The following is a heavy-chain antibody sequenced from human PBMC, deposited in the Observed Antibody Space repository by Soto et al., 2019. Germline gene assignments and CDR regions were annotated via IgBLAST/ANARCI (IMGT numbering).Heavy chain of an antibody. CDR2: ISAYNGDT. CDR3: ARDGCTGGSCYSVWFDA. D-gene: IGHD2-15*01. Sequence: QVQLVQSGAEVKKPGASVKVSCKASGYTFTSYGISWVRQAPGQGLEWMGWISAYNGDTNYEQKLQGRVTMTTDTSTSTAYMELRSQISDTTAVYFCARDGCTGGSCYSVWFDAWGQGTQVTVSS. CDR1: GYTFTSYG. V-gene: IGHV1-18*01. J-gene: IGHJ5*02.